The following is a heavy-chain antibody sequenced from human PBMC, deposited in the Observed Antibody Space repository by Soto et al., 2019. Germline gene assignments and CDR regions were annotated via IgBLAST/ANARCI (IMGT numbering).Heavy chain of an antibody. Sequence: NPSETLSLTCAVSGGSISFGGYSWSWIRQPPGKGLEWIGYIYHSGSTYYNPSLKSRVTISVDRSKNQFSLKLSSVTAADTAVYYCARGPGYSGYDAYYNHRMDVWGQGTTVTVYS. D-gene: IGHD5-12*01. CDR1: GGSISFGGYS. V-gene: IGHV4-30-2*01. CDR2: IYHSGST. J-gene: IGHJ6*02. CDR3: ARGPGYSGYDAYYNHRMDV.